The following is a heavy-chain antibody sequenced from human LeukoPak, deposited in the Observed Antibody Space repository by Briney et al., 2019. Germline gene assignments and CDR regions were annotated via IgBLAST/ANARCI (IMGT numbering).Heavy chain of an antibody. J-gene: IGHJ6*03. CDR3: ARVPLGIFGVVNYYYYMDV. D-gene: IGHD3-3*01. V-gene: IGHV1-69*05. CDR1: GGTFSSYA. CDR2: IIPIFGTA. Sequence: SVKVSCKASGGTFSSYAISWVRQAPGQGLEWMGGIIPIFGTANYAQKFQGRVTITTDESASTAYMELSSLRSEDTAVYYCARVPLGIFGVVNYYYYMDVWGKGTTVTVSS.